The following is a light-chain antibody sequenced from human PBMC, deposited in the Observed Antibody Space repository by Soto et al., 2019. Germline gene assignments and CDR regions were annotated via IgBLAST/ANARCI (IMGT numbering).Light chain of an antibody. V-gene: IGLV4-69*01. CDR1: SGHSRNA. CDR2: INSDGSH. Sequence: QPVLTQSPSASASLGASVKLTCTLSSGHSRNAIAWHQQQPEKGPRYLMKINSDGSHIKGDEIPDRFSGSSSGAERHLTISSLQSEDEADYYCQAWVTGIGVFGGGTKLTVL. CDR3: QAWVTGIGV. J-gene: IGLJ2*01.